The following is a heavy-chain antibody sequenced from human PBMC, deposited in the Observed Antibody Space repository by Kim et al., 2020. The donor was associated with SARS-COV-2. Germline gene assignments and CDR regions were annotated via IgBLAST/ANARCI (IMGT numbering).Heavy chain of an antibody. D-gene: IGHD6-19*01. CDR3: AKERNTGDGRGWSYYY. J-gene: IGHJ6*01. CDR1: GFSFRSYG. Sequence: GGSLRLSCAASGFSFRSYGMHWVRQAPGKGLEWVAVISYDGSNKNYPDSVKGRFTISRDNSKNTLYLQMNSLRAEDTAVYYCAKERNTGDGRGWSYYY. CDR2: ISYDGSNK. V-gene: IGHV3-30*18.